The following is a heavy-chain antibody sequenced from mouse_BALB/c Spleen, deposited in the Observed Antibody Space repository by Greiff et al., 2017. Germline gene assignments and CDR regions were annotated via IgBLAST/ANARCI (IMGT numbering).Heavy chain of an antibody. V-gene: IGHV5-17*02. D-gene: IGHD2-4*01. CDR3: ATSYDYDASY. Sequence: EVQRVESGGGLVQPGGSRTLSCAASGFTFSSFGMHWVRQAPEKGLEWVAYISSGSSTIYYADTVKGRFTISRDNPKNTLFLQMTSLRSEDTAMYYCATSYDYDASYWGQGTTLTVSS. CDR1: GFTFSSFG. J-gene: IGHJ2*01. CDR2: ISSGSSTI.